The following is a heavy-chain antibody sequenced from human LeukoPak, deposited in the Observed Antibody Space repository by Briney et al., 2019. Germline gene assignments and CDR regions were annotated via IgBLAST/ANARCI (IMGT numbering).Heavy chain of an antibody. CDR2: ISSSSSYI. Sequence: GGSLRLSCAASGFTFSSYSMNWVRQAPGKGLEWVSSISSSSSYIYYADSVKGRFTISRDNAKNSLYLQMNSLRAEDTAVYYCARVGGGGYNYDAFDIWGQGTMVTVSS. CDR1: GFTFSSYS. D-gene: IGHD5-24*01. V-gene: IGHV3-21*01. CDR3: ARVGGGGYNYDAFDI. J-gene: IGHJ3*02.